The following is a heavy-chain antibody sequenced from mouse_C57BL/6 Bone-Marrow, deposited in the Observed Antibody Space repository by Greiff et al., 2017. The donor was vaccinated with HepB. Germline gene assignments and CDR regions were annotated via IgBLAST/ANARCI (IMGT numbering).Heavy chain of an antibody. Sequence: EVQGVESGGDLVKPGGSLKLSCAASGFTFSSYGMSWVRQTPDKRLEWVATISSGGSYTYYPDSVKGRFTISRDNAKNTLYLQMSSLKSEDTAMYYCEREDSSGYEGFAYWGQGTLVTVSA. CDR2: ISSGGSYT. CDR1: GFTFSSYG. CDR3: EREDSSGYEGFAY. V-gene: IGHV5-6*01. D-gene: IGHD3-2*02. J-gene: IGHJ3*01.